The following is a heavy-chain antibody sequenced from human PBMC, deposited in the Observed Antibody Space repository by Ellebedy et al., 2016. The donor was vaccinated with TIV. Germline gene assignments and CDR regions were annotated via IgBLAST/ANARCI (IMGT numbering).Heavy chain of an antibody. CDR3: AKDEGFFVGASDY. V-gene: IGHV3-23*01. D-gene: IGHD1-26*01. CDR1: GFTFSSYA. J-gene: IGHJ4*02. Sequence: GGSLRLSXAASGFTFSSYAMTWIRQAPGKGLEWVSTITDVGGAAYYGDSVKGRFTISRDNSKNTLYLQMNSLRAEDTATYYCAKDEGFFVGASDYWGQGTLVTVSS. CDR2: ITDVGGAA.